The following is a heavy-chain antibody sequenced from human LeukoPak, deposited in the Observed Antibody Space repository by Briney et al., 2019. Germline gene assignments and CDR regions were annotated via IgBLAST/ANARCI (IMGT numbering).Heavy chain of an antibody. CDR1: GFTFSSYS. CDR2: ISSSSSYI. D-gene: IGHD6-13*01. V-gene: IGHV3-21*01. Sequence: GGSLRLSCAASGFTFSSYSMNWVRQAPGKGLEWVSSISSSSSYIYYADSVKGRFTISRDNAKNSLYLQMNSLRAEDTAVYYCARLGSTDDAFDIWGQGTMVTVSS. J-gene: IGHJ3*02. CDR3: ARLGSTDDAFDI.